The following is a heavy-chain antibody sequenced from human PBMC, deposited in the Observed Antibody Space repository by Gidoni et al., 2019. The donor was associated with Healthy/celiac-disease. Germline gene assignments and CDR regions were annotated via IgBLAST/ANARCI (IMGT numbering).Heavy chain of an antibody. V-gene: IGHV3-9*01. J-gene: IGHJ4*02. CDR3: ARQGYQLLYSFDY. D-gene: IGHD2-2*02. CDR2: ISWNSGSI. CDR1: GFTFDDYA. Sequence: EVQLVESGGGLVQPGRSLRLSCAASGFTFDDYAMHWVRQAPGKGLECVSGISWNSGSIGYADSVKGRFTISRDNAKNSLYLQMNSLRAEDTALYYCARQGYQLLYSFDYWGQGTLVTVSS.